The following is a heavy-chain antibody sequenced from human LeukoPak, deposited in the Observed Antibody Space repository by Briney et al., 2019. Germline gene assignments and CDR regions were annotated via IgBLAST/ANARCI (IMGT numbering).Heavy chain of an antibody. CDR1: GGSISNYY. V-gene: IGHV4-59*01. D-gene: IGHD5-24*01. CDR2: IYYTGNT. J-gene: IGHJ5*02. Sequence: SATLSLTCTVSGGSISNYYWNWIRQPPGKGLEWIGYIYYTGNTNYNPSLKGRVTISVDTSKNQFSLKLSSVTAADTAVYYCARDRLQLQSWGQGTLVTVSS. CDR3: ARDRLQLQS.